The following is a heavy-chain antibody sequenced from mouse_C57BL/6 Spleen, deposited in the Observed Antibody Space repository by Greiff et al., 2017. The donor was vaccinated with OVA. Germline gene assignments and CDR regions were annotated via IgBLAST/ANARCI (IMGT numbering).Heavy chain of an antibody. CDR3: ARSGYPAWFAY. D-gene: IGHD2-2*01. J-gene: IGHJ3*01. CDR1: GYSFTGYY. Sequence: DVQLQESGPELVKPGASVKISCKASGYSFTGYYMNWVKQSPEKSLEWIGEINPSTGGTTYNQKFKAKATLTVDKSSSTAYMQLKSLTSEDSAVYYCARSGYPAWFAYWGQGTLVTVSA. V-gene: IGHV1-42*01. CDR2: INPSTGGT.